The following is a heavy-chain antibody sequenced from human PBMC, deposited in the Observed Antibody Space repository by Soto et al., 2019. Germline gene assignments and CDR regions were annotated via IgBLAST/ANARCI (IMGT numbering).Heavy chain of an antibody. CDR1: GFAFSDPY. Sequence: QVQLVESGGGLVKPGGSLRLSCAASGFAFSDPYMSWIRQAPGKGLEWISYISSSGSTIYYADSVKGRFTISRDNAKKSQYLQMDSLTADDTAVYYCARGGASVTTAFDYWGQGAQVTVSS. J-gene: IGHJ4*02. V-gene: IGHV3-11*01. CDR2: ISSSGSTI. CDR3: ARGGASVTTAFDY. D-gene: IGHD4-17*01.